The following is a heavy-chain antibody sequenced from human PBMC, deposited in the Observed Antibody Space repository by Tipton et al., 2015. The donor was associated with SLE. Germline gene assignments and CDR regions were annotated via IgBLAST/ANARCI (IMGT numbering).Heavy chain of an antibody. D-gene: IGHD5-12*01. CDR2: IYYSGFT. J-gene: IGHJ4*02. CDR1: GGSISSDY. Sequence: TLSLTCTVSGGSISSDYWSWIRQPPGKGLEWIGYIYYSGFTDYNPSLKSRVTMSLDTSKNQFSMKMSSVTAADTAVYYCARDRSRGYGSFDDWGQGTLVTVSS. V-gene: IGHV4-59*13. CDR3: ARDRSRGYGSFDD.